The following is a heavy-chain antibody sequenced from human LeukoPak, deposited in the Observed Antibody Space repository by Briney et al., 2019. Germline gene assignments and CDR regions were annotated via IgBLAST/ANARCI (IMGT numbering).Heavy chain of an antibody. CDR3: ASPKTPSGSYGDFDY. J-gene: IGHJ4*02. CDR2: ISGGGGST. V-gene: IGHV3-23*01. Sequence: GGSLRLSCAASGFTFTSYSMNWVRQAPGKGLEWVSTISGGGGSTYYADSVKGRFTISRDNSKNTLYLQVNSLRAEDTAVYYCASPKTPSGSYGDFDYWGQGTLVTVSS. CDR1: GFTFTSYS. D-gene: IGHD1-26*01.